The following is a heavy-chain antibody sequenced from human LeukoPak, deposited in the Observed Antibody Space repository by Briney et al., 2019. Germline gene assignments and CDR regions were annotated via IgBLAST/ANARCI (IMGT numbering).Heavy chain of an antibody. CDR2: INWNGGST. Sequence: GGSLRLSCAASGFTFDDYGMSWVRQAPGKGLEWVSGINWNGGSTGYADSVKGRFTISRDSSKNTLYLQMNSLRAEDTAVYYCARNYYDRSGYSDTFDYWGQGTLVTVSS. J-gene: IGHJ4*02. CDR1: GFTFDDYG. CDR3: ARNYYDRSGYSDTFDY. D-gene: IGHD3-22*01. V-gene: IGHV3-20*04.